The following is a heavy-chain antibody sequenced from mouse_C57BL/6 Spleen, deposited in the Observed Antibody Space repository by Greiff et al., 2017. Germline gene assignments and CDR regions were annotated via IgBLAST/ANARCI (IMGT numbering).Heavy chain of an antibody. V-gene: IGHV5-17*01. J-gene: IGHJ2*01. Sequence: EVQRVESGGGLVKPGGSLKLSCAASGFTFSDYGMHWVRQAPEKGLEWVAYISSGSSTIYYADTVKGRFTISRDNAKNTLFLQRTSLRSEDTAMYYCARRGYGNYAYYFDYWGQGTTLTVSS. CDR3: ARRGYGNYAYYFDY. CDR2: ISSGSSTI. CDR1: GFTFSDYG. D-gene: IGHD2-10*02.